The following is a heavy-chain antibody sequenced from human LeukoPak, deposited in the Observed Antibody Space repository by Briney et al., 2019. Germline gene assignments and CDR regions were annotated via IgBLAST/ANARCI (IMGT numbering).Heavy chain of an antibody. J-gene: IGHJ4*02. V-gene: IGHV3-33*08. CDR1: GLRLGSYA. CDR3: ARDPRGLDY. Sequence: PGGSLRLSCTASGLRLGSYAMSWVRQAPGKGLEWVAVIWYDGSNKYYADSVKGRFTISRDNSKNTLYLQMNSLRAEDTAVYYCARDPRGLDYWGQGTLVTVSS. CDR2: IWYDGSNK.